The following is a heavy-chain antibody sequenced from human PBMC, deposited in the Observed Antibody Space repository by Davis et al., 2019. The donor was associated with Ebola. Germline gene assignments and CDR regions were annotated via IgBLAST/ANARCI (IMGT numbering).Heavy chain of an antibody. D-gene: IGHD2-21*02. V-gene: IGHV1-46*01. CDR2: INPSGGST. CDR1: GYTFTSYY. CDR3: ARGRGDSYYYYYGMDV. Sequence: ASVKVSCKASGYTFTSYYMHWVRQAPGQGLEWMGIINPSGGSTSYAQKFQGRVTMTRDTSTSTVYMELSSLRSEDTAVYYCARGRGDSYYYYYGMDVWGQGTTVTVSS. J-gene: IGHJ6*02.